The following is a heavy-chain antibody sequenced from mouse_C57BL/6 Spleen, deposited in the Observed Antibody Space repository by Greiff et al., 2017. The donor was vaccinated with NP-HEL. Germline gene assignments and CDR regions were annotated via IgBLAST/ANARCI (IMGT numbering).Heavy chain of an antibody. CDR2: IYPGSGST. D-gene: IGHD2-4*01. CDR1: GYTFTSYW. V-gene: IGHV1-55*01. J-gene: IGHJ2*01. CDR3: AVYYDYDDGDFDY. Sequence: QVQLQQSGAELVKPGASVKMSCKASGYTFTSYWITWVKQRPGQGLEWIGDIYPGSGSTNYNEKFKSKATLTVDTSSSTAYMQLSSLTSEDSAVYYCAVYYDYDDGDFDYWGQGTTLTVSS.